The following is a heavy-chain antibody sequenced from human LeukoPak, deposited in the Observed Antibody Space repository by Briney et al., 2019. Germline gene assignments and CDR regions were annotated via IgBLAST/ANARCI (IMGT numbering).Heavy chain of an antibody. CDR3: SRDGDFSFDP. Sequence: SETLSLTFSVSVGSINNYYWRWIRQTPGKGLEWIGYIHYSGYTNSKPSLKSRVTLSDATSNNQYSLKLSSETAADEAVYYCSRDGDFSFDPWGQGTLVTVSS. CDR1: VGSINNYY. J-gene: IGHJ5*02. V-gene: IGHV4-59*01. CDR2: IHYSGYT.